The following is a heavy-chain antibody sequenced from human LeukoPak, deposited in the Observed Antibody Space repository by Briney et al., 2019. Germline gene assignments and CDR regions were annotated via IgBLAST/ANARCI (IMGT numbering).Heavy chain of an antibody. J-gene: IGHJ6*03. Sequence: ASVKVSCKASGYTFTGYYMHWVRQAPGQGLEWMGWINPNSGGTNYAQKFQGRVTMTRDTSISTAYMELSSLRSDDTAVYYCARGPIIDIVVIPAAADYYHMDVWGKGTTVTVSS. CDR2: INPNSGGT. V-gene: IGHV1-2*02. D-gene: IGHD2-2*01. CDR3: ARGPIIDIVVIPAAADYYHMDV. CDR1: GYTFTGYY.